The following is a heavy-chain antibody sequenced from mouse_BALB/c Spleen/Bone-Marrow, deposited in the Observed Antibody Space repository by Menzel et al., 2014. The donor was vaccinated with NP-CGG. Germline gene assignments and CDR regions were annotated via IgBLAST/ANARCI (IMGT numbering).Heavy chain of an antibody. D-gene: IGHD1-1*01. CDR2: IWSGGST. V-gene: IGHV2-2*02. CDR3: ARNYYGSSYAMDY. CDR1: GFSLTSYG. J-gene: IGHJ4*01. Sequence: VKLVESGPGLVQPSQSLSITCTVSGFSLTSYGVHWVRQSPGKGLDWLGVIWSGGSTDYNAAFISRLSISKDNSKSQVFFKINSLQVNDTAIYYCARNYYGSSYAMDYWGQGASVTVSS.